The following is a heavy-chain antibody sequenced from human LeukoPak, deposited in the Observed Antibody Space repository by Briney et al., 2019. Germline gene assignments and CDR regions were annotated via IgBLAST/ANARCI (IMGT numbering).Heavy chain of an antibody. J-gene: IGHJ3*02. D-gene: IGHD3-10*01. CDR1: GYSFTSYG. Sequence: ASVKVSCKASGYSFTSYGISWVRQAPGQGLEWMGWISAYNGNTNYAQRLQGRVTMTTDTSTRTAYMELRSLRPDDTAVYYCARVLTGDASNIWGQGTMVTVSS. V-gene: IGHV1-18*01. CDR2: ISAYNGNT. CDR3: ARVLTGDASNI.